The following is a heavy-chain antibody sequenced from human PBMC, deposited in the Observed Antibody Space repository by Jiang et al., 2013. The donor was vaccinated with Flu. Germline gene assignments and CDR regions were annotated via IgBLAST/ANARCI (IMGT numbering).Heavy chain of an antibody. CDR2: TYYRSKWSN. J-gene: IGHJ4*02. CDR1: GDSVSSNSAA. CDR3: AREEGTGPGRFFDY. Sequence: QTLSLTCAISGDSVSSNSAAWNWIRQSPSRGLEWLGRTYYRSKWSNDYAVSVKSRITINPDTSKNHFSLQLNSVTPEDTAVYWCAREEGTGPGRFFDYWGQGTLVSVSS. V-gene: IGHV6-1*01. D-gene: IGHD3-10*01.